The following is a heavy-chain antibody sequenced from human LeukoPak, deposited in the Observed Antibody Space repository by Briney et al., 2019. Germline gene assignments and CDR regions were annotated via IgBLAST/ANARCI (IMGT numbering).Heavy chain of an antibody. CDR1: GYTFTGYY. J-gene: IGHJ6*03. V-gene: IGHV1-2*02. CDR3: ARPAGYKDYYYMDV. D-gene: IGHD1-1*01. Sequence: GASVKVSCKASGYTFTGYYMHWVRQAPGQGLEWMGWINPNSGGTNYAQKFQGRVTMTRDTSISTAYMELSRLRSDDTAVYYCARPAGYKDYYYMDVWGKGTTVTVSS. CDR2: INPNSGGT.